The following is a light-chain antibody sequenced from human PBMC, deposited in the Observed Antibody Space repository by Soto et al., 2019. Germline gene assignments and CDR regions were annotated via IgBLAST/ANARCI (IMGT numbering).Light chain of an antibody. Sequence: EIVMTQSPATLSVSPGERATLSCRASQSVSSTLAWYQQKPGQAPRLLIYGASTRATGLPTRFSGSGSGPDFTLTISSLQSEDFAVYYCQQYNTWPPITFGQGTRLEIK. CDR1: QSVSST. J-gene: IGKJ5*01. V-gene: IGKV3-15*01. CDR3: QQYNTWPPIT. CDR2: GAS.